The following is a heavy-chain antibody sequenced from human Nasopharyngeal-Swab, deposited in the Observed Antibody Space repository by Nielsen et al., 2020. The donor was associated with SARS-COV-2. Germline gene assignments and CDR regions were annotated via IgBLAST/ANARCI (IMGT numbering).Heavy chain of an antibody. CDR3: AKDPYLSDGGKGFDH. V-gene: IGHV3-23*01. CDR2: IIRGGHT. Sequence: LSLTCAASGFTFTSYSMNWVRQAPGKGLEWVSGIIRGGHTYYADSVRGRFTISRDDSRNTLYLQMNSLRVDDTALYYCAKDPYLSDGGKGFDHWGQGTLVTVSS. D-gene: IGHD4-23*01. CDR1: GFTFTSYS. J-gene: IGHJ4*02.